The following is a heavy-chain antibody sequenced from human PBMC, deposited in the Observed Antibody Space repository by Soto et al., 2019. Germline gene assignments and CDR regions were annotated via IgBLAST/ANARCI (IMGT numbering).Heavy chain of an antibody. Sequence: SESLPLPYAVYGGSFSGYYWSWIRQPPGKGLEWIGEINHSGSTNYNPSLKSRVTISVDTSKNQFSLKLSSVTAADTAVYYCASRVVVVAATSWFDPWGQGTLVTVSS. CDR3: ASRVVVVAATSWFDP. CDR1: GGSFSGYY. CDR2: INHSGST. V-gene: IGHV4-34*01. D-gene: IGHD2-15*01. J-gene: IGHJ5*02.